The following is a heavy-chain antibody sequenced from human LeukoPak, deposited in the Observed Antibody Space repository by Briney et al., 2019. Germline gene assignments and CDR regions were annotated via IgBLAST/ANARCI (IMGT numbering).Heavy chain of an antibody. CDR3: ARYLFSDFYFDH. D-gene: IGHD2-21*01. V-gene: IGHV3-30*01. J-gene: IGHJ4*02. CDR2: ISIDGNNP. Sequence: PGKSLRLSCAASGFTFSTSAVHWIRQAPGRGLEWVAVISIDGNNPNYADSVKGRFTISRDNSKNALYLQMTSLKTDDTAVYFCARYLFSDFYFDHWGQGTLVTVSS. CDR1: GFTFSTSA.